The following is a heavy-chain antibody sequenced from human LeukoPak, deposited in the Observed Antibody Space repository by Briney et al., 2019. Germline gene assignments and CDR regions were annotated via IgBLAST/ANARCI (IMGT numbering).Heavy chain of an antibody. CDR1: GFTVSSNY. CDR3: ARARSGSHYSEFDP. CDR2: LYSGGST. D-gene: IGHD3-10*01. Sequence: GGSLRLSCAASGFTVSSNYMSWVRQAPGKGLEWVSILYSGGSTYYVDSVKGRFIISRDNSKNTLYLQMNSLRAEDTAVYYRARARSGSHYSEFDPWGQGTLVTVSS. V-gene: IGHV3-66*01. J-gene: IGHJ5*02.